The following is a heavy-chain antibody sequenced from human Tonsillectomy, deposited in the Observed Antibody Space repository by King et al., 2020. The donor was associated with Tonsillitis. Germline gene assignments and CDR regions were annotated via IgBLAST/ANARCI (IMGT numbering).Heavy chain of an antibody. Sequence: VQLVESGGGLGQTGGSLRLSCAASGFTFSTYWMSWVRQAPGKGREWVANINQDGSEKYYLDSVKGRVSISRDNAKNSLYLQMNSLRAEDTAIYYCARDRAGTKTTFDYWGQGALVTVSS. CDR1: GFTFSTYW. CDR3: ARDRAGTKTTFDY. CDR2: INQDGSEK. V-gene: IGHV3-7*03. D-gene: IGHD1/OR15-1a*01. J-gene: IGHJ4*02.